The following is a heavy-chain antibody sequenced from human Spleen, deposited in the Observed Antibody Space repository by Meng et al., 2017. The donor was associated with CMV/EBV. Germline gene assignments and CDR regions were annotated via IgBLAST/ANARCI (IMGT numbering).Heavy chain of an antibody. Sequence: GGSLRLSCAASGFTFSSYAMSWVRQAPGKGLEWVSVIYSGGSSTYYADYVKGRFTISRDNSKNTLYLQMNSLRAEDTAVYYCAKYLSIAARYGMDVWGQGTTVTVSS. CDR3: AKYLSIAARYGMDV. V-gene: IGHV3-23*03. D-gene: IGHD6-6*01. J-gene: IGHJ6*02. CDR1: GFTFSSYA. CDR2: IYSGGSST.